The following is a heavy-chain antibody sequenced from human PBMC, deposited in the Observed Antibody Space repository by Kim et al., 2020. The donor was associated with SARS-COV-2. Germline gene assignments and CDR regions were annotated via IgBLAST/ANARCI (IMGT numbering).Heavy chain of an antibody. CDR3: ARGSGYRSPFDY. J-gene: IGHJ4*02. V-gene: IGHV3-30*01. Sequence: KAYADSVKGRFTNSRDNSKNTLYLQMNSLRAEDTAVYYCARGSGYRSPFDYWGQGTLVTVSS. CDR2: K. D-gene: IGHD3-3*01.